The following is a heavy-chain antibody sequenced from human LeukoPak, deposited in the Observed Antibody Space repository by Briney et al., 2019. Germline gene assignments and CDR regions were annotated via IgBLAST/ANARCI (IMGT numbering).Heavy chain of an antibody. CDR2: IKQDGSEK. V-gene: IGHV3-7*01. CDR1: GFTFSSYW. CDR3: ARWSRDYYDSSGYYSDY. J-gene: IGHJ4*02. D-gene: IGHD3-22*01. Sequence: PGGSLRLSCAASGFTFSSYWMSWVRQAPGKGLEWVANIKQDGSEKYYVDSVKGRFTISRDNAKNSLYLQRNSLRAEDTAVYYCARWSRDYYDSSGYYSDYWGQGTLVTVSS.